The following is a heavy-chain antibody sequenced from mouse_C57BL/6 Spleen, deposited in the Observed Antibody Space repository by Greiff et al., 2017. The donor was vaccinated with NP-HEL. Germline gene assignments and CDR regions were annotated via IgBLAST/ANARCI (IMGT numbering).Heavy chain of an antibody. Sequence: QVQLQQPGAELVRPGPSVKLSCKASGYTFTSYWMHWVKQRPGQGLEWIGVIDPSDSYTNYNQKFKGKATLTVDTSSSTAYMQLSSLTSEDSAVYYCARPYGSSYDYAMDCWGQGTSVTVSS. CDR2: IDPSDSYT. D-gene: IGHD1-1*01. CDR3: ARPYGSSYDYAMDC. J-gene: IGHJ4*01. V-gene: IGHV1-59*01. CDR1: GYTFTSYW.